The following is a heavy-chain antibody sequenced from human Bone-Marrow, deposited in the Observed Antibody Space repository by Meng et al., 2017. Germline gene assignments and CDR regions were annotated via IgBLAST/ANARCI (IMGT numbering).Heavy chain of an antibody. D-gene: IGHD1-1*01. J-gene: IGHJ4*02. CDR3: ARLEGG. Sequence: ASVKVSCKASGYNFLGQWLYWIRQAPGQGLEWIGWISPHNGNTKYADKFLGRVTVTRDTSTTTVYMEMRSLTYDDTAVYYCARLEGGWGQGTLVTVSS. CDR2: ISPHNGNT. CDR1: GYNFLGQW. V-gene: IGHV1-2*07.